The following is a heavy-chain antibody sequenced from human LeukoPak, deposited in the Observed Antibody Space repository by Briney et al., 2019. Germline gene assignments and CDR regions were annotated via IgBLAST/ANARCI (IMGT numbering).Heavy chain of an antibody. CDR3: ARGAVADFDY. J-gene: IGHJ4*02. V-gene: IGHV3-53*01. Sequence: GGSLRLSRAASGFTVSSNYMSWVRQAPGKGLEWVSVIYSGGSTYYADSVKGRFTISRDNSKNTLYLQMNSLRAEDTAVYYCARGAVADFDYWGQGTLVTVSS. CDR1: GFTVSSNY. CDR2: IYSGGST. D-gene: IGHD6-19*01.